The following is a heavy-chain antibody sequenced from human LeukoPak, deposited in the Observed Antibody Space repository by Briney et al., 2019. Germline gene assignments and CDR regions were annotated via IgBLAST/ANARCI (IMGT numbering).Heavy chain of an antibody. CDR3: ARGGVHCSSTSCYYDY. J-gene: IGHJ4*02. Sequence: PGGSLRLSCAASGFTFSSYSMNWVRQAPGKGLEWVSYISSSSSTIYYADSVKGRFTISRDNAKNSLYLQMNSLRAEDTAVYYCARGGVHCSSTSCYYDYWGQGTLVTVSS. CDR1: GFTFSSYS. D-gene: IGHD2-2*01. V-gene: IGHV3-48*04. CDR2: ISSSSSTI.